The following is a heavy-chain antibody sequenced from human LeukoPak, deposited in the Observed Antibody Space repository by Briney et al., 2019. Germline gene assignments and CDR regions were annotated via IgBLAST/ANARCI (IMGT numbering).Heavy chain of an antibody. Sequence: PSETLSLTCTVSGDSISSGSYYWSWIRQHPGKGLEWIGYIYYSGSTYYNPSLTSRVTISVDTSKNRFSLKLYSVTAADTAVYYCAREKGNWFDPWGQGTLVTVSS. CDR3: AREKGNWFDP. V-gene: IGHV4-31*03. CDR2: IYYSGST. CDR1: GDSISSGSYY. J-gene: IGHJ5*02.